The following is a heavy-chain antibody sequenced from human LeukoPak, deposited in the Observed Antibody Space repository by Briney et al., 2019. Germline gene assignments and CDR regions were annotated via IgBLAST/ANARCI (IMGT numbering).Heavy chain of an antibody. J-gene: IGHJ4*02. V-gene: IGHV3-23*01. CDR1: GGSFSGYY. Sequence: PSETLSLTCAVYGGSFSGYYWSWIRQAPGKGLEWVSAISGSGGSTYYADSVKGRFTTSRDNSKNTLYLQMNSLRAEDTAVYYCAKDGFQFGWFHYYFDYWGQGTLVTVSS. CDR2: ISGSGGST. D-gene: IGHD6-19*01. CDR3: AKDGFQFGWFHYYFDY.